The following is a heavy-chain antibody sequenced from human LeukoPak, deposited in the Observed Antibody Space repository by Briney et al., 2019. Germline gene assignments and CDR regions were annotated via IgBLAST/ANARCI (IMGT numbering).Heavy chain of an antibody. CDR3: ARASLPYCSSTSCYGEGFDY. CDR2: IKQDGSEK. CDR1: GFTFSSYW. D-gene: IGHD2-2*01. Sequence: GGSLRLSCAASGFTFSSYWTSWVRQAPGKGLERVANIKQDGSEKYYVDSVKGRFTISRDNAQNSLYLQMNSLRAEDTAVYYCARASLPYCSSTSCYGEGFDYWGQGTLVTVSS. V-gene: IGHV3-7*01. J-gene: IGHJ4*02.